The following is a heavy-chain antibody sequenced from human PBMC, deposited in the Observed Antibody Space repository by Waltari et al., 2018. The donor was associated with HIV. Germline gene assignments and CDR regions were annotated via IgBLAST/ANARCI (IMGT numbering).Heavy chain of an antibody. V-gene: IGHV1-69*02. D-gene: IGHD6-19*01. J-gene: IGHJ4*02. CDR3: ARGGYSSGWYYFDY. CDR1: GGTFSSYT. Sequence: QVQLVQCGAEVKKPGSSVKVSCKASGGTFSSYTISWVRQAPGQGLEWMGRIIPILGIANYAQKFQGRVTITADKSTSTAYMELSSLRSEDTAVYYCARGGYSSGWYYFDYWGQGTLVTVSS. CDR2: IIPILGIA.